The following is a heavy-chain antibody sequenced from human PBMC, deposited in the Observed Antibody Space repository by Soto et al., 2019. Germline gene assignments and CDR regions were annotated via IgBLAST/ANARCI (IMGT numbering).Heavy chain of an antibody. CDR2: ISAYNGNT. CDR3: ARCGITMVRGVIIDYYYYYGMDV. J-gene: IGHJ6*02. CDR1: GYTFNSYG. V-gene: IGHV1-18*01. D-gene: IGHD3-10*01. Sequence: ASVKVSFKASGYTFNSYGISWVRQAPGQGLEWMGWISAYNGNTNYAQKLQGRVTMTTDTSTSTAYMELRSLRSDDTAVYYCARCGITMVRGVIIDYYYYYGMDVWGQGTTVTVSS.